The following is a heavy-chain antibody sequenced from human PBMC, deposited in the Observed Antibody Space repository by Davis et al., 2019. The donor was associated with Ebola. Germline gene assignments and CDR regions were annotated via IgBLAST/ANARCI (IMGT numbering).Heavy chain of an antibody. J-gene: IGHJ3*02. CDR1: GNSFASHW. V-gene: IGHV5-51*01. D-gene: IGHD2-8*02. Sequence: GASLKISCKDSGNSFASHWIGWVRQMPGKGLEWMGIIYTGDSDTRYSPSFRGQVTISADTSIKTAFLQWSSLKASDTAKYYCASLRRTITGMDDAFDIWGQGTMVTVSS. CDR3: ASLRRTITGMDDAFDI. CDR2: IYTGDSDT.